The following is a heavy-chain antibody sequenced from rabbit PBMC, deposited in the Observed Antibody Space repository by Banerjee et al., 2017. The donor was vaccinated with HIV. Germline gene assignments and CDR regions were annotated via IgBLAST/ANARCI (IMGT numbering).Heavy chain of an antibody. Sequence: QEQLVESGGGLVQPEGSLTLTCTASGFSFSSNYYISWVRQAPGKGLEWIACIYGGSGSAYYASWAKGRFTISKTSSTTVTLQMTSLTAADTATYFCARGVGYDDYGDPYCFNLWGPGTLVTVS. D-gene: IGHD2-1*01. CDR2: IYGGSGSA. V-gene: IGHV1S45*01. CDR1: GFSFSSNYY. CDR3: ARGVGYDDYGDPYCFNL. J-gene: IGHJ4*01.